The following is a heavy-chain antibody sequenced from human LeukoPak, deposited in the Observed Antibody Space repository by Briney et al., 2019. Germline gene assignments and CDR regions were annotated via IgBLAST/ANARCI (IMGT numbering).Heavy chain of an antibody. CDR2: ISHSGGI. D-gene: IGHD3-3*01. J-gene: IGHJ4*02. CDR3: VRGYSEYWSD. V-gene: IGHV4-34*01. Sequence: PSETLSLTCAAYGGSFSDFYWNWIRQPPGKGLEWTGQISHSGGINYNPSLQSRVTLSVDTSNNHFSLRLTPVTAADTAVYYCVRGYSEYWSDWGQGSLVTVSS. CDR1: GGSFSDFY.